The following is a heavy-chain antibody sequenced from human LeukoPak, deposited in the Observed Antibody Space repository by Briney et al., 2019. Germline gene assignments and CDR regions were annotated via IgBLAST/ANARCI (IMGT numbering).Heavy chain of an antibody. CDR3: ARGGSGSYYNSLDL. CDR2: IYYSGST. V-gene: IGHV4-39*07. J-gene: IGHJ6*04. D-gene: IGHD3-10*01. Sequence: PSETLSLTCTVSGGSISSSSYYWGWIRQPPGKGLGWSGSIYYSGSTYYKPSLKSRVTISVDTSKNQFSLKLSSVTAADTAVYYCARGGSGSYYNSLDLWGKGTTVTVSS. CDR1: GGSISSSSYY.